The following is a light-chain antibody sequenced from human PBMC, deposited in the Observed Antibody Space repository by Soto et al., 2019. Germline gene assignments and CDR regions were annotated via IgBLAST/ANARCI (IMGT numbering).Light chain of an antibody. CDR1: QSVSSN. Sequence: EIVMTQSPATLSVSPGERATLSCRASQSVSSNLAWYQQKPGQAPRLLIYGASTRATGIPARLSGSGSGTEVTITIRSLLYEDVAVYYCQQYNNWPPWTFGQGTKVEIK. CDR3: QQYNNWPPWT. V-gene: IGKV3-15*01. J-gene: IGKJ1*01. CDR2: GAS.